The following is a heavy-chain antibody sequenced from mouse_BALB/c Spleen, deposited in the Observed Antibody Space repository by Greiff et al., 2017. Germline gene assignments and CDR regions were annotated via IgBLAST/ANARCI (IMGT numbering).Heavy chain of an antibody. V-gene: IGHV1-82*01. J-gene: IGHJ1*01. CDR2: IYPGDGDT. Sequence: QVQLQQSGPELVKPGASVKISCKASGYAFSSSWMNWVKQRPGQGLEWIGRIYPGDGDTNYNGKFKGKATLTADKSSSTAYMQLSSLTSVDSAVYFCARSFYDGYYGYFDVWGAGTTGTVSS. CDR1: GYAFSSSW. CDR3: ARSFYDGYYGYFDV. D-gene: IGHD2-3*01.